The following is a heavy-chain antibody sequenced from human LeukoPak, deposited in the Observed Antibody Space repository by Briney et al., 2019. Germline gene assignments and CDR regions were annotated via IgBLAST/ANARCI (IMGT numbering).Heavy chain of an antibody. Sequence: GESLKISCQGSRYTFTSYWLGWVRHMPGKGLEWMGIVSPDDSDTRYSPSFQGQVSISADKSTSTAYLEWSSLKASDSAMYYCARLGSSWQFDYWGQGNLVTVSS. CDR3: ARLGSSWQFDY. CDR2: VSPDDSDT. J-gene: IGHJ4*02. CDR1: RYTFTSYW. D-gene: IGHD6-13*01. V-gene: IGHV5-51*01.